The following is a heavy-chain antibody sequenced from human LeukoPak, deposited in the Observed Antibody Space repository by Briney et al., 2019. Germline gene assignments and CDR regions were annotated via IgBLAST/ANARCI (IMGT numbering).Heavy chain of an antibody. Sequence: ASVKVSCKASGYTCTTYGISWVRQAPGQGLEWMGWISAYSADTNYAQKLQGRVTMTTDPSTSTAYMELRSLRSDDTAVYYCARGLRFFDYWGQGTLVTVSS. CDR2: ISAYSADT. CDR1: GYTCTTYG. D-gene: IGHD5-12*01. V-gene: IGHV1-18*01. CDR3: ARGLRFFDY. J-gene: IGHJ4*02.